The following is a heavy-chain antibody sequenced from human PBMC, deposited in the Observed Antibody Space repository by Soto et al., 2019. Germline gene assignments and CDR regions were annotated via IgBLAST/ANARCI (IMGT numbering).Heavy chain of an antibody. J-gene: IGHJ4*02. V-gene: IGHV3-7*04. D-gene: IGHD6-19*01. CDR3: AGGTGWIWDN. CDR1: GFTFSTYW. CDR2: IKQDGSQK. Sequence: EVQLVESGGGLVQPGGSLRLSCAASGFTFSTYWITWVRQAPGKGLEWVANIKQDGSQKYYVDSVKGRFTISRDNAKNSLDLQINSLRAEDTAVYYCAGGTGWIWDNWGQGTLVTVSS.